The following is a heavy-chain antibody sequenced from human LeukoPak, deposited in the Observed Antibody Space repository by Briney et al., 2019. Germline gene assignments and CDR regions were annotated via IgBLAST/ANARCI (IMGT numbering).Heavy chain of an antibody. CDR3: ARHRGKWEPRDAFDI. CDR2: IYHSGST. CDR1: GYSISSGYY. J-gene: IGHJ3*02. V-gene: IGHV4-38-2*01. Sequence: SETLSLTCAVSGYSISSGYYWGWIRQPPGKGLEWIGSIYHSGSTYYNPSLKSRVTISVDTSKNQFSLKLSSVTAADTAVYYCARHRGKWEPRDAFDIWGQGTMVTVSS. D-gene: IGHD1-26*01.